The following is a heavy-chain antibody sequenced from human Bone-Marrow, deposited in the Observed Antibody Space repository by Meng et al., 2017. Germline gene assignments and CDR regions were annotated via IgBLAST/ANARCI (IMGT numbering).Heavy chain of an antibody. J-gene: IGHJ4*02. V-gene: IGHV3-74*01. CDR3: AQLGTTDY. CDR1: GFKLISYW. CDR2: INIDGSST. D-gene: IGHD6-13*01. Sequence: VPLVEPGGGLVQPGGSLRLSCVASGFKLISYWMHWVRQAPGKGLVWVSRINIDGSSTIYADSVEGRFTISRDNAKNTLYLQMNSLRVDDTAVYYCAQLGTTDYWGQGALVTVSS.